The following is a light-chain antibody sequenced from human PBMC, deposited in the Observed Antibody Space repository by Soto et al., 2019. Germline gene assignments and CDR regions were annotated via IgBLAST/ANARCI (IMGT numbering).Light chain of an antibody. J-gene: IGKJ2*01. CDR3: QQYGSSVYT. CDR1: QSVINSY. Sequence: ETVLTQSPGTLSLSPGERATLSCRASQSVINSYLAWYQQTPGQAPRLLIYGASTMATGIPDRFSGSGSGTDFTLTISRLEPEDFAVYYCQQYGSSVYTFGQGTKLEIK. CDR2: GAS. V-gene: IGKV3-20*01.